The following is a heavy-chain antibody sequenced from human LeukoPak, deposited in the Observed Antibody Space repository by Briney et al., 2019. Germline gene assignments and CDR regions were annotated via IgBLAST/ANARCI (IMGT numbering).Heavy chain of an antibody. CDR3: ARDGSGEIDY. D-gene: IGHD3-3*01. Sequence: GASVTVSCKASGYTSTSYYMHWVRQAPGQGLEWMGIINPSGGSTSYAQKFQGRVTITRDTSTSTVYMELSSLRSEDTAVYYCARDGSGEIDYWGQGTLVTVSS. CDR1: GYTSTSYY. CDR2: INPSGGST. V-gene: IGHV1-46*01. J-gene: IGHJ4*02.